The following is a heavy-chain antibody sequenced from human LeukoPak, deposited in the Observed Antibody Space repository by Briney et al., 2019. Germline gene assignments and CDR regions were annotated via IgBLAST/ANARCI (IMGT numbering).Heavy chain of an antibody. D-gene: IGHD3-10*01. Sequence: GGSLRVSCEASTFAFSTYWMHWVRQAPGKGLGWVSYINGDGRTTNYADSVKGRLTISTDNAKNTLYLQMNSLRADDTAVYYCATGSGSYYDSWGLGTLVTVSS. CDR3: ATGSGSYYDS. J-gene: IGHJ4*02. CDR1: TFAFSTYW. CDR2: INGDGRTT. V-gene: IGHV3-74*01.